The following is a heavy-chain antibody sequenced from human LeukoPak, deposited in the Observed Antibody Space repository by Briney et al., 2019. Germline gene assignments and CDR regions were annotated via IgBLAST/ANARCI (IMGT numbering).Heavy chain of an antibody. J-gene: IGHJ4*02. CDR3: TRGGCGAPSCYTNDY. V-gene: IGHV3-73*01. CDR1: GFTFSASP. Sequence: GGSLRLSCAASGFTFSASPMHWVRQASGKGLEWVGRITGTHATAYSATVKGRFTISRDDSKYTTYLQMNSLETEDTAVYYCTRGGCGAPSCYTNDYGGRGPLVTVSS. D-gene: IGHD2-2*02. CDR2: ITGTHAT.